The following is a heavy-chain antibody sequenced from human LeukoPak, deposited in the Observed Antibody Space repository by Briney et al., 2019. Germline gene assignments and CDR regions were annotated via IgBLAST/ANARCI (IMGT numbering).Heavy chain of an antibody. CDR3: ARRGASTGASDI. J-gene: IGHJ3*02. CDR1: GFTFSSYW. CDR2: INSDGSTT. D-gene: IGHD1-26*01. Sequence: GGSLRLSCAASGFTFSSYWMHWVRQAPGKGLVWVSRINSDGSTTNYADSVKGRFTISRDNAKNTLYLQMNSLRAEDTAVYYCARRGASTGASDIWGQGTMVTVSS. V-gene: IGHV3-74*01.